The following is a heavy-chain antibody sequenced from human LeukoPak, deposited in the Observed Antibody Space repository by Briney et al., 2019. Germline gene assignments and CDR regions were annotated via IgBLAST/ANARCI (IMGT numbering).Heavy chain of an antibody. V-gene: IGHV3-33*01. CDR2: IWYDGSNK. CDR3: AREEQWLQLDY. J-gene: IGHJ4*02. D-gene: IGHD6-19*01. Sequence: PGGSLRLSCAASGFTFSSYGMHWVRQAPGKGPEWVAVIWYDGSNKYYADSVKGRFTISRDNSKNTLYLQMNSLRAEDTAVCYCAREEQWLQLDYWGQGTLVTVSS. CDR1: GFTFSSYG.